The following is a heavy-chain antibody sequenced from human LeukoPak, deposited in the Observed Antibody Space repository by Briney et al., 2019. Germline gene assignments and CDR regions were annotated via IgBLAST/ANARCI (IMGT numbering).Heavy chain of an antibody. CDR3: ARVGNDYGGNSGDAFDY. D-gene: IGHD4-23*01. J-gene: IGHJ4*02. CDR1: GGSISSYY. CDR2: IYYSGST. V-gene: IGHV4-59*01. Sequence: PSETLSLTCTVSGGSISSYYWSWIRQPPWKGLEWIGYIYYSGSTNYNPSLKSRVTISVDTSKNQFSLKLSSVTAVDTAVYYCARVGNDYGGNSGDAFDYWGQGTLVTVSS.